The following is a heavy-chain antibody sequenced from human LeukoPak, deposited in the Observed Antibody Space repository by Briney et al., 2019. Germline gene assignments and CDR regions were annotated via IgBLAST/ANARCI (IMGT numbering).Heavy chain of an antibody. CDR1: GFIFSSYW. D-gene: IGHD6-13*01. CDR3: ASSYSSPTSLVV. CDR2: INSDSIST. V-gene: IGHV3-74*01. J-gene: IGHJ4*02. Sequence: GGSLRLSCAASGFIFSSYWMHWVRQAPGKGLVWVSRINSDSISTSYGDSVKGRFTISRDNAKNTLYLQMNSLRAEDTAVYYCASSYSSPTSLVVWGQGTLVTVSS.